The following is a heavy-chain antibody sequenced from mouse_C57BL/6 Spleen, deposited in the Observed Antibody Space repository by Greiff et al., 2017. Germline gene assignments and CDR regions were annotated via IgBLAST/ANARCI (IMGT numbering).Heavy chain of an antibody. CDR2: IDPSDSYT. D-gene: IGHD2-3*01. CDR3: ARWRGGYYPYYAMDY. V-gene: IGHV1-69*01. Sequence: VQLQQPGAELVMPGASVKLSRKASGYTFTSYWMHWVKQRPGQGLEWIGEIDPSDSYTNYNQKFKGKSTLTVDKSSSTAYMQLSSLTSEDSAVYYCARWRGGYYPYYAMDYWGQGTSVTVSS. CDR1: GYTFTSYW. J-gene: IGHJ4*01.